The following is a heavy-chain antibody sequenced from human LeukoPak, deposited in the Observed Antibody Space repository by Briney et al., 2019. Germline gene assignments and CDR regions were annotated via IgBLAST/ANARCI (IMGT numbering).Heavy chain of an antibody. D-gene: IGHD2-15*01. V-gene: IGHV5-51*01. CDR3: ARRPRYCSGGSCYIDY. CDR2: IYAGDSDT. J-gene: IGHJ4*02. Sequence: GASLKISCKGSGYTFTSYWIGWVRQMPGKGLEWMGIIYAGDSDTRYSPSFQGQVTISADKSISTAYLQWSSLKASDTAMYYCARRPRYCSGGSCYIDYWGQGTLVTVSS. CDR1: GYTFTSYW.